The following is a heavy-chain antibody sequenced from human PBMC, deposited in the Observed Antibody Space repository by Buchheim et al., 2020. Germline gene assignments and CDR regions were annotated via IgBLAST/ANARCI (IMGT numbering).Heavy chain of an antibody. D-gene: IGHD3-3*01. CDR2: INSDGSST. J-gene: IGHJ6*02. Sequence: EVQLVESGGGLVQPGGSLRLSCAASGFTFSSYWMHWVRQAPGKGLVWVSRINSDGSSTIYADSVKGRFTISRDNAKNTLYLQMNSLRAEDTAVYYCASDDSYYDFWSGYYSYYYGMDVWGQGTT. V-gene: IGHV3-74*01. CDR1: GFTFSSYW. CDR3: ASDDSYYDFWSGYYSYYYGMDV.